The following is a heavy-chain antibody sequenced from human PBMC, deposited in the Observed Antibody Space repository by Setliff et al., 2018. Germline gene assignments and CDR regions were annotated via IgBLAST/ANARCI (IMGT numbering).Heavy chain of an antibody. J-gene: IGHJ4*02. Sequence: SETLSLTCAVYGGSFSDYWWSWIRQLPGKGLEWIAEIHHSGSTNFHPSLKSRVAISVDPSKNQFSLKLSSVTAADTAVYYCARRGMSSSWFQGYFDYWGQGTLVTVSS. V-gene: IGHV4-34*01. CDR3: ARRGMSSSWFQGYFDY. CDR1: GGSFSDYW. CDR2: IHHSGST. D-gene: IGHD6-13*01.